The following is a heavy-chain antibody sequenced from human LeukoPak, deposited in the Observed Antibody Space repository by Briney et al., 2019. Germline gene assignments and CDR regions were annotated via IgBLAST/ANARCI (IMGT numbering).Heavy chain of an antibody. CDR3: AGGEYSSSSPFDY. J-gene: IGHJ4*02. CDR1: GGSISSYY. D-gene: IGHD6-6*01. Sequence: SETLSLTCTVSGGSISSYYWSWIRQPPGKGLEWIGYIYYSGSTNYNPSLKSRVTMSVDTSKNQFSLKLSSVTAADTAVYYCAGGEYSSSSPFDYWGQGTLVTVSS. CDR2: IYYSGST. V-gene: IGHV4-59*12.